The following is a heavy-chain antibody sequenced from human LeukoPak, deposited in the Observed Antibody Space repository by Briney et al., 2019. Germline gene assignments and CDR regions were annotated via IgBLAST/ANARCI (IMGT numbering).Heavy chain of an antibody. J-gene: IGHJ4*02. D-gene: IGHD3-22*01. V-gene: IGHV5-51*01. CDR3: ARHDVDDDSSGFYFDY. Sequence: GESLKISCKGSGYSFTSYWIGWVRQMPGKGLEWMGIIYPGDSDTRYSPSFQGQVTISADKSISTAYLQWSSLKASDTAMYYCARHDVDDDSSGFYFDYWGQGTLVTVSS. CDR2: IYPGDSDT. CDR1: GYSFTSYW.